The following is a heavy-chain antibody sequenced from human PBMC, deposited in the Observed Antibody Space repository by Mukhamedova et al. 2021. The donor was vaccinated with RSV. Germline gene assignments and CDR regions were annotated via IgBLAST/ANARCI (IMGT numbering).Heavy chain of an antibody. Sequence: EWVSGISWNSGSIGYADSVKGRFTISRDNAKNSLYLQMNSLRAEDTALYYCAKDWSNTAMVTVYFDYWGQGTLVTVSS. V-gene: IGHV3-9*01. D-gene: IGHD5-18*01. J-gene: IGHJ4*02. CDR3: AKDWSNTAMVTVYFDY. CDR2: ISWNSGSI.